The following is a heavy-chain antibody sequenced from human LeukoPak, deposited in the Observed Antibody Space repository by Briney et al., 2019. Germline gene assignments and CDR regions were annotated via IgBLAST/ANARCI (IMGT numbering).Heavy chain of an antibody. CDR3: ATTLGQWLTSYYWYFDL. V-gene: IGHV1-24*01. CDR2: FDPEDGET. J-gene: IGHJ2*01. Sequence: ASVKVSCKVSGYTLTELSMHWMRQAPGKGLEWMGGFDPEDGETIYAQKFQGRVTMTEDTSTDTAYMELSSLRSEDTAVYYCATTLGQWLTSYYWYFDLWGRGTLVTVSS. D-gene: IGHD6-19*01. CDR1: GYTLTELS.